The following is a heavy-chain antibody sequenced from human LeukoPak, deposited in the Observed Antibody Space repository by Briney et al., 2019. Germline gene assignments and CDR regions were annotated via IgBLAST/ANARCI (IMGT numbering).Heavy chain of an antibody. CDR1: GGSISSGGYY. J-gene: IGHJ6*02. CDR3: ARVSSADNDFWSGYTDYYGMDV. V-gene: IGHV4-61*08. CDR2: IYYSGST. Sequence: SQTLSLTCTVSGGSISSGGYYWSWIRQHPGKGLEWIGYIYYSGSTNYNPSLKSRVTISVDTSKNQFSLKLSSVTAADTAVYYCARVSSADNDFWSGYTDYYGMDVWGQGTTVTVSS. D-gene: IGHD3-3*01.